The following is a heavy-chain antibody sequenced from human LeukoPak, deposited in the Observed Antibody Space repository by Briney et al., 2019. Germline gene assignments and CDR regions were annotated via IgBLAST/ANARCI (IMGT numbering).Heavy chain of an antibody. Sequence: SVKVSCKASGDTFGNHALSWVRQAPGQGLEWMGGIIPIFGTANYAQKFQGRVTITTDESTSTAYMELSSLRSEDTAVYYCARGGDIVVVPPPSNWFDPWGQGTLVTVSS. D-gene: IGHD2-2*01. CDR3: ARGGDIVVVPPPSNWFDP. CDR2: IIPIFGTA. V-gene: IGHV1-69*05. CDR1: GDTFGNHA. J-gene: IGHJ5*02.